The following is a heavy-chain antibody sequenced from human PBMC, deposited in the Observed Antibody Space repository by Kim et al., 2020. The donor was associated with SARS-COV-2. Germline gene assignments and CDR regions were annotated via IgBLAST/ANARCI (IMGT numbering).Heavy chain of an antibody. J-gene: IGHJ4*02. V-gene: IGHV3-30*07. D-gene: IGHD6-19*01. CDR3: ARDRGGSGGRGGDFDN. Sequence: SVEGRFTISRDNPKNALYLQMNSLRAEDTATYDCARDRGGSGGRGGDFDNWGQGTLVTVSS.